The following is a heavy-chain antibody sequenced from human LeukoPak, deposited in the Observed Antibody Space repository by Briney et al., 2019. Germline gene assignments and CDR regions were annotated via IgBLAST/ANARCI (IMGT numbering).Heavy chain of an antibody. CDR2: IFSRSESI. CDR1: GSNFGAYT. CDR3: ARDFFHSSDSRPFDY. V-gene: IGHV3-21*01. Sequence: GGSLRLSCAASGSNFGAYTINWVRQAPGKGLEWVSCIFSRSESILYADSVKGRFTLSRDNAENSLYLQMDSLRVEDTAVYYCARDFFHSSDSRPFDYWGQGTLVTVSS. J-gene: IGHJ4*02. D-gene: IGHD3-22*01.